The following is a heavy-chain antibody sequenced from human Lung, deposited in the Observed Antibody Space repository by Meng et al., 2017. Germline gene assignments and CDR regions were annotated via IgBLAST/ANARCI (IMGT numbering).Heavy chain of an antibody. CDR2: IYNSGST. Sequence: QRRGSGPGLVKPSQTLSLTCTVSGGSISSSNYYWSWIRQPPGKGLEWSGHIYNSGSTYYNPSLKSRITISVDTSKNQFSLKLSSVTAADTAVYYCARGQKGYFDLWGRGTLVTVSS. J-gene: IGHJ2*01. V-gene: IGHV4-30-4*01. CDR1: GGSISSSNYY. CDR3: ARGQKGYFDL.